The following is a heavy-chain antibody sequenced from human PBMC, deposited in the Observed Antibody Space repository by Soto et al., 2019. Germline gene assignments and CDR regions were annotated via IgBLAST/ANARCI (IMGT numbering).Heavy chain of an antibody. V-gene: IGHV4-39*01. CDR2: IYYSGST. J-gene: IGHJ3*02. CDR1: GGSISSSSYY. D-gene: IGHD3-10*01. Sequence: QLQLQESGPGLVKPSETLSLTCTVSGGSISSSSYYWGWIRQPPGKGLEWIGSIYYSGSTYYNPSLKSRVTISVDTSKNQFSLKLSSVTAADTAVYYCARQVNPGAQGAFDIWGQGTMVTVSS. CDR3: ARQVNPGAQGAFDI.